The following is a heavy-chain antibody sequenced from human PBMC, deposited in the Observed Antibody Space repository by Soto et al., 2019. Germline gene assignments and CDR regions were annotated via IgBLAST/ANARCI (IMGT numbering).Heavy chain of an antibody. J-gene: IGHJ4*02. V-gene: IGHV3-30*04. CDR1: GFSFGTYA. CDR2: ISYDGSNK. CDR3: ARDLRYYDSSGYYPY. Sequence: GGSLRLSCAASGFSFGTYAMHWVRQAPGKGLEWVAVISYDGSNKYYADSVKGRFTISRDNSKNTLYLQMNSLRAEDTAVYYCARDLRYYDSSGYYPYWGQGTLVTVSS. D-gene: IGHD3-22*01.